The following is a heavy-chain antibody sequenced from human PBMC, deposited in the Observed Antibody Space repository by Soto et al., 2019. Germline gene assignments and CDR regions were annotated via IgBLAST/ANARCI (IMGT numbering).Heavy chain of an antibody. Sequence: LGGSLRLSCAASGFTFSSYSMNWVRQAPGKGLEWVSSISSSSSYIYYADSVKGRFTISRDNAKNSLYLQMNSLRAEDTAVYYCARMEYCSSTSCYPYYYYGMDVWGQGTTVTVSS. D-gene: IGHD2-2*01. CDR1: GFTFSSYS. V-gene: IGHV3-21*01. J-gene: IGHJ6*02. CDR2: ISSSSSYI. CDR3: ARMEYCSSTSCYPYYYYGMDV.